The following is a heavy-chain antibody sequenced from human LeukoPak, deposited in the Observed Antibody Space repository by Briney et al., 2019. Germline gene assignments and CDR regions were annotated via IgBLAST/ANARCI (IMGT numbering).Heavy chain of an antibody. CDR3: VRDASGSRPNS. V-gene: IGHV3-53*01. CDR1: GFTVSSDY. J-gene: IGHJ4*02. D-gene: IGHD3-10*01. Sequence: GGSLRLSCAASGFTVSSDYMTWVRQAPGKGLEWLSSIDVAGNTIYAHYVRGRFTISRDNSKNTLYLQMNSLRVDDTAVYFCVRDASGSRPNSWGPGTLVTVTS. CDR2: IDVAGNT.